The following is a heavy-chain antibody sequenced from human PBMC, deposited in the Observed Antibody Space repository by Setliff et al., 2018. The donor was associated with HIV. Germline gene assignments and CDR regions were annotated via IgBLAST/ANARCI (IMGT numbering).Heavy chain of an antibody. V-gene: IGHV1-69*04. CDR2: IIPIVTIA. CDR1: GGSFTSYT. D-gene: IGHD3-22*01. J-gene: IGHJ5*02. Sequence: SVKVSCKASGGSFTSYTFSWVRQAPGQGLEWMGRIIPIVTIAHYAEQFVGRVTITADKSTSTAYMEVSSLRSEDTAVYYCARERPGDHYESTGYQLADWFDPWGQGTLVTVSS. CDR3: ARERPGDHYESTGYQLADWFDP.